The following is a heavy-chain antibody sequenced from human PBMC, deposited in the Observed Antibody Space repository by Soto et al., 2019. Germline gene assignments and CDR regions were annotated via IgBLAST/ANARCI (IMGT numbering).Heavy chain of an antibody. CDR2: IYYSGST. Sequence: TLSLTCTVSGGSISSYYWSWIRQPPGKGLEWIGYIYYSGSTNYNPSLKSRVTISVDTSKNQFSLKLSSVTAADTAVYYCARVAVAGLRYVMDVCGQGTTVIVSS. J-gene: IGHJ6*02. CDR1: GGSISSYY. D-gene: IGHD6-19*01. V-gene: IGHV4-59*01. CDR3: ARVAVAGLRYVMDV.